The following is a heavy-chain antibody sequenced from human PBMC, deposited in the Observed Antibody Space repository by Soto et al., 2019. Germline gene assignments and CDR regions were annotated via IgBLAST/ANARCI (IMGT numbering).Heavy chain of an antibody. J-gene: IGHJ4*02. D-gene: IGHD1-26*01. CDR3: VREPRIVGGRREFDN. CDR1: GLTFSSYW. CDR2: INSNGTST. V-gene: IGHV3-74*03. Sequence: QAGGSLRLSCAVSGLTFSSYWMHWVCQAPGRGLVWVSGINSNGTSTKHADSVKGRFTISRDNAKNTLYLEMNSLRAEDTAVYYCVREPRIVGGRREFDNWGQGTLVTVSS.